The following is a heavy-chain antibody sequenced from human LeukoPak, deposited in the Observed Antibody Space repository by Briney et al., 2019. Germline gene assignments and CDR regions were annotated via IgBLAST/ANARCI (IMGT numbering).Heavy chain of an antibody. D-gene: IGHD3-10*01. J-gene: IGHJ3*02. Sequence: GGSLRLSCAASGFTVSSNYMSWVRQAPGKGLEWVSVIYSGGSTYYADSVKGRFTISRDNSKNTLYLQMNSLRAEDTAVYYCARGYYSDAFDIWGQGTMVTVSS. CDR2: IYSGGST. CDR3: ARGYYSDAFDI. CDR1: GFTVSSNY. V-gene: IGHV3-66*01.